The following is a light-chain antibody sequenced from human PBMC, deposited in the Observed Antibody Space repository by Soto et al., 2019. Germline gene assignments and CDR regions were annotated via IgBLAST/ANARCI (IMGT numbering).Light chain of an antibody. CDR3: QHSYSSPPT. J-gene: IGKJ1*01. CDR2: AAS. CDR1: QGIDYN. Sequence: DIQMTQSPSSLSASVGDRVTITCRASQGIDYNLAWYQQKAGKPPKLLIFAASTLHSGVPSRFSGSGSGTEFTLIISSLQPEDVETSYCQHSYSSPPTFGQGTKVDIK. V-gene: IGKV1-27*01.